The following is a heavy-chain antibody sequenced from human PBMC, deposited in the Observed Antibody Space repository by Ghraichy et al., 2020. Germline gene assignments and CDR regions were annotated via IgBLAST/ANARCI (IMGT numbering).Heavy chain of an antibody. D-gene: IGHD5-18*01. V-gene: IGHV4-34*01. J-gene: IGHJ5*02. Sequence: SQTLSLTCAVYGGSFSGYYWSWIRQPPGKGLEWIGEINHSGSTNYNPSLKSRVTISVDTSKNQFSLKLSSVTAADTAVYYCARGTAMVASRGTGWFDPWGQGTLVTVSS. CDR1: GGSFSGYY. CDR3: ARGTAMVASRGTGWFDP. CDR2: INHSGST.